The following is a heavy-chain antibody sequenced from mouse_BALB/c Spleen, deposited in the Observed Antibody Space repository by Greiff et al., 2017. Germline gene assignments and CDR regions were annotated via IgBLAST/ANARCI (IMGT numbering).Heavy chain of an antibody. CDR1: GYTFTSYW. J-gene: IGHJ3*01. V-gene: IGHV1S22*01. CDR3: TRDYSFAY. Sequence: LKQPGSELVRPGASVKLSCKASGYTFTSYWMHWVKQRPGQGLEWIGNIYPGSGSTNYDEKFKSKATLTVDTSSSTAYMQLSSLTSEDSAVYYCTRDYSFAYWGQGTLVTVSA. D-gene: IGHD1-1*01. CDR2: IYPGSGST.